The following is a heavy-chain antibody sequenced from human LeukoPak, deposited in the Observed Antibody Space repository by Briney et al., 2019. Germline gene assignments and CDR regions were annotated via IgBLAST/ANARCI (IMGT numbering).Heavy chain of an antibody. CDR2: ISRRGNTI. V-gene: IGHV3-48*03. D-gene: IGHD2-15*01. CDR1: GFIFSNYE. CDR3: AVPGGMDY. Sequence: GGSLRLSCAASGFIFSNYEMNWVRHAPGKGLEWVSYISRRGNTIYYADSVKGRFTISRDNAKNSLYLQMNSLRAEDTAVYYCAVPGGMDYWGQGTLVTVSS. J-gene: IGHJ4*02.